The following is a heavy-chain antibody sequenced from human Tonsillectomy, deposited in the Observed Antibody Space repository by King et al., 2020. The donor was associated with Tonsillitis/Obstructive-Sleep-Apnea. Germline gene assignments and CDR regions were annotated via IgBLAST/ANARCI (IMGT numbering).Heavy chain of an antibody. Sequence: LTLKESGPVLVKPTETLTLTCTVSGFSLSNARMGVSWIRQPPGKALEWLAHIFSNDEKSYSKSLKSRLTISKDTSKSQVVLTMTNIDPVDTATYYCARIQHQLRWFDPWGQGTLVTVSS. J-gene: IGHJ5*02. CDR2: IFSNDEK. V-gene: IGHV2-26*01. CDR1: GFSLSNARMG. CDR3: ARIQHQLRWFDP. D-gene: IGHD2-2*01.